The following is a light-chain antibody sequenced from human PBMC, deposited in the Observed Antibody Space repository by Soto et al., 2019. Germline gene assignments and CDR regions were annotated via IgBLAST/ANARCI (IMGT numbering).Light chain of an antibody. CDR1: QSISSW. J-gene: IGKJ1*01. CDR2: KAS. CDR3: QQYNSYWT. Sequence: DIQMPPSPSTLSASVGDRGAITFRASQSISSWLAWYQQKPGKAPKLLIYKASSLESGVPSRFSGSGSGTEFTLTISSLQPDDFATYYCQQYNSYWTFGQGTKVDIK. V-gene: IGKV1-5*03.